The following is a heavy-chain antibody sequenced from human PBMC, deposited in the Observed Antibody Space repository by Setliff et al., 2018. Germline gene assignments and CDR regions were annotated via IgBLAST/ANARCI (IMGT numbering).Heavy chain of an antibody. CDR3: ARGSSSYDY. CDR1: GFTFDDYA. CDR2: ISWNSGSI. J-gene: IGHJ4*02. Sequence: GGSLRLSCAASGFTFDDYAMHWVRQAPGKGLEWVSGISWNSGSIGYADSVKGRFTISRDNAKNSLYLQMNSLRAEDTAVYYCARGSSSYDYWGQGTLVTV. V-gene: IGHV3-9*01. D-gene: IGHD6-6*01.